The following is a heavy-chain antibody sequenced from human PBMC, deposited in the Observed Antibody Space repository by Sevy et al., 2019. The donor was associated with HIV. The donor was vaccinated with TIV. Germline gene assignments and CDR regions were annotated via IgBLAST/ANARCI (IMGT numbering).Heavy chain of an antibody. V-gene: IGHV3-48*02. Sequence: GGSLRLSCAVSGMTFSTYNMNWVRQAPGKGLEWISYISTDSTTKYYADSVKGRFTISRDNAKNSLYLQMNSLRDEDTAVYYCARDRVRVLDYWGQGTLVTVSS. D-gene: IGHD3-10*01. CDR1: GMTFSTYN. J-gene: IGHJ4*02. CDR2: ISTDSTTK. CDR3: ARDRVRVLDY.